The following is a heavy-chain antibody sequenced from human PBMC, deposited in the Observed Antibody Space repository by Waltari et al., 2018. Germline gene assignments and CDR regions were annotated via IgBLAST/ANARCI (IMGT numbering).Heavy chain of an antibody. CDR3: ARDPRGPHDCWSGYSLYYYYYMDV. V-gene: IGHV4-38-2*02. D-gene: IGHD3-3*01. CDR1: GYSISSGYY. CDR2: IKHSGKT. J-gene: IGHJ6*03. Sequence: QVQLQESGPGLVKPSETLSLTCTVSGYSISSGYYWGWIRQPPGKGLEWIGSIKHSGKTYYDPTRRSRVTISVDTSMNKFSLMLSSVTAADTAVYYCARDPRGPHDCWSGYSLYYYYYMDVWGKGTTVTVSS.